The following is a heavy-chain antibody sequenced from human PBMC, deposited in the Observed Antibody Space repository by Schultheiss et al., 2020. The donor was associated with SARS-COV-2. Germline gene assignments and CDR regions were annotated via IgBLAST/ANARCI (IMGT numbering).Heavy chain of an antibody. CDR2: INHSGST. D-gene: IGHD3-3*01. CDR3: ARGGGGYYPLDY. Sequence: SETLSLTCTVSGGSISSYYWSWIRQPPGKGLEWIGEINHSGSTNYNPSLKSRVTISVDTSKNQFSLKLSSVTAADTAVYYCARGGGGYYPLDYWGQGTLVTVSS. J-gene: IGHJ4*02. CDR1: GGSISSYY. V-gene: IGHV4-34*01.